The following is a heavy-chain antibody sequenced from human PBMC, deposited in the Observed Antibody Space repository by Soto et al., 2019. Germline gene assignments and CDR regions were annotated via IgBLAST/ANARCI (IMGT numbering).Heavy chain of an antibody. CDR2: ISYDGSNK. Sequence: PGGSLRLSCAASGFTFSSYAMHWVRQAPGKGLEWVAVISYDGSNKYYADSVKGRFTISRDNSKNTLYLQMNSLRAEDTAVYYCARDEVATRVYYYYYGMDVWGQGTTVTVSS. V-gene: IGHV3-30-3*01. CDR3: ARDEVATRVYYYYYGMDV. CDR1: GFTFSSYA. D-gene: IGHD5-12*01. J-gene: IGHJ6*02.